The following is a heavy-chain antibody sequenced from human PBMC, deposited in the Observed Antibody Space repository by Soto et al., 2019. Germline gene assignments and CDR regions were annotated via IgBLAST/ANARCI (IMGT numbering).Heavy chain of an antibody. CDR3: AREGVYIIHDDYYYYGVDV. CDR1: GFGFRTYG. V-gene: IGHV3-30*19. D-gene: IGHD2-8*01. J-gene: IGHJ6*02. CDR2: ISYDGCNK. Sequence: QVHLVESGGGVVQPGRSLRLSCAATGFGFRTYGMHWVRQAPGKGLEWLAVISYDGCNKNHADSVQGRFTISRDNSKITLCPQMESLRVEDTAVYYCAREGVYIIHDDYYYYGVDVWGQATPFTVSS.